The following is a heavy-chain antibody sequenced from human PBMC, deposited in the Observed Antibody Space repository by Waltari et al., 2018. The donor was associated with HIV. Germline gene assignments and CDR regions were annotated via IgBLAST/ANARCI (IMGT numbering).Heavy chain of an antibody. D-gene: IGHD3-22*01. J-gene: IGHJ4*02. V-gene: IGHV3-23*01. CDR2: ISGSGGST. Sequence: EVQLLESGGGLVQPGGSLRLSCAASGFTFSSYAMSWVRQAPGKGLEWVSAISGSGGSTYYADSGKGRFTISRDNSKNTLYLQMNSLRAEDTAVYYCAKSYVAYDSSGYYSIDYWGQGTLVTVSS. CDR3: AKSYVAYDSSGYYSIDY. CDR1: GFTFSSYA.